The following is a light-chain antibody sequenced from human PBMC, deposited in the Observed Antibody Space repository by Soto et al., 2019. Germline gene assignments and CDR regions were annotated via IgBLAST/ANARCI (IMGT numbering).Light chain of an antibody. CDR3: AAWDDSLNGFTWV. CDR2: SDN. CDR1: SSNIETNT. Sequence: QPVLTQPPSASGTPGQRVTISCSGSSSNIETNTVNWYKQLPGMSPKLLIHSDNQRPSGVPDRFSGSKSGTSASLAISGLQPEDEADYYCAAWDDSLNGFTWVFGGGTQLTVL. J-gene: IGLJ3*02. V-gene: IGLV1-44*01.